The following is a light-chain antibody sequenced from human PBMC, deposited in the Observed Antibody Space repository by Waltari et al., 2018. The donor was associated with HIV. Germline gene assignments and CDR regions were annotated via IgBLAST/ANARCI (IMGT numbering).Light chain of an antibody. Sequence: EILMTQSPATMSVSPGERATLSCRASQIFNSNLAWYQQKPGQTPRLLIYVTSTRATDIPARFSGRGSGTEFTLTISSLQSEDFAVYYCHHYNNWRETFGQGTKVEIK. J-gene: IGKJ1*01. CDR1: QIFNSN. CDR2: VTS. CDR3: HHYNNWRET. V-gene: IGKV3-15*01.